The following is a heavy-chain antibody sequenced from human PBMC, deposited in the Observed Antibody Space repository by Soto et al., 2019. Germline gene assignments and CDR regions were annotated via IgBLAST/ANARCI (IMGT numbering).Heavy chain of an antibody. CDR2: ISYDGSNK. J-gene: IGHJ3*02. D-gene: IGHD3-10*01. CDR3: ARSRGALKAHDAFDT. CDR1: GLSFSRYA. Sequence: LSCACSGLSFSRYALHWVRQAPGKGLEWVAVISYDGSNKYYADSVKGRFTISRDNSKNTLYLQMNSLRAEDTAVYYCARSRGALKAHDAFDTWGQGTMVSVSS. V-gene: IGHV3-30-3*01.